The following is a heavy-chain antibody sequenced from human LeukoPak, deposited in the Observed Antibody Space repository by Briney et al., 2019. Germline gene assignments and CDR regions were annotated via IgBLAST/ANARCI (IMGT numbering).Heavy chain of an antibody. CDR3: ARDRSSSWYGTPYYYYGMDV. J-gene: IGHJ6*02. CDR2: INPNSGGT. V-gene: IGHV1-2*04. CDR1: GYTFTGYY. D-gene: IGHD6-13*01. Sequence: ASVKVSCNASGYTFTGYYMHWVRQAPGQGLEWMGWINPNSGGTNYAQKFQGWVTMTRDTSISTAYMELSRLRSDDTAVYYCARDRSSSWYGTPYYYYGMDVWGQGTTVTVSS.